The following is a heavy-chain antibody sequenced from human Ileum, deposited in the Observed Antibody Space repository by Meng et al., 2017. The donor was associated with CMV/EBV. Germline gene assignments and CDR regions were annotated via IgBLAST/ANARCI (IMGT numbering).Heavy chain of an antibody. V-gene: IGHV1-69*05. Sequence: SCKATGGTFNSYAISWVRQAPGQGLEWMGGIIPIFGTANYAQKFQGRVTITTDESTSTAYMELSSLRSEDTAVYYCARGGDNGWFDPWGQGTLVTVSS. D-gene: IGHD7-27*01. CDR3: ARGGDNGWFDP. CDR2: IIPIFGTA. CDR1: GGTFNSYA. J-gene: IGHJ5*02.